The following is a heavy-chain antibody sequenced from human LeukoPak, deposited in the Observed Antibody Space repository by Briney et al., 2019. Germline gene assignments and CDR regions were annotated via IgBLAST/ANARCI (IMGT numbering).Heavy chain of an antibody. CDR3: ARRPYCTNGVCYGELGFDP. Sequence: ASVKVSCKASGYTFTSYAMNWVRQAPGQGLEWMGWINTNTGNPTYAQGFTGRFVFSLDTFVSTAYLQISSLKAEDTAVYYCARRPYCTNGVCYGELGFDPWGQGTLVTVSS. CDR1: GYTFTSYA. CDR2: INTNTGNP. D-gene: IGHD2-8*01. J-gene: IGHJ5*02. V-gene: IGHV7-4-1*02.